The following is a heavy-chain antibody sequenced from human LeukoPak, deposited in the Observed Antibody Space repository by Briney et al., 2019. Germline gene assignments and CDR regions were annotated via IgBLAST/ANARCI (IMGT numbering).Heavy chain of an antibody. CDR2: INPNSGGT. CDR3: ATGGAVAGWGGWFDY. CDR1: GYTFTGYY. V-gene: IGHV1-2*02. J-gene: IGHJ4*02. D-gene: IGHD6-19*01. Sequence: ASVKVSCKASGYTFTGYYMHWVRQAPGQGLEWMGWINPNSGGTKYAQKFQGRVTMTRDTSISTAYMELRRLRSDDTAMYHCATGGAVAGWGGWFDYWGQGTLVTVSP.